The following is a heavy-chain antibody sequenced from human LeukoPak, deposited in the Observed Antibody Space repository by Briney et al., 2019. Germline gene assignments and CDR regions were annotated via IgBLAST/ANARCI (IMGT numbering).Heavy chain of an antibody. CDR3: ARDRVGGGGSGSYYFLGDYYYMDV. J-gene: IGHJ6*03. Sequence: ASVKVSCKASGYTFTGYYMNWVRQAPGQGLEWMGWINPNIGGTNYAQKFQGRVTMTRDTSTSTAYMELSRLRSDDTAVYYCARDRVGGGGSGSYYFLGDYYYMDVWGQGTPVTVSS. CDR1: GYTFTGYY. D-gene: IGHD3-10*01. CDR2: INPNIGGT. V-gene: IGHV1-2*02.